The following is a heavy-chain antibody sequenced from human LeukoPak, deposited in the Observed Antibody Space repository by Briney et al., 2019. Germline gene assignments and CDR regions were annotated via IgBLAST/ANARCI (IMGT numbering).Heavy chain of an antibody. CDR1: GFTFSSYG. V-gene: IGHV3-23*01. Sequence: GGTLRLSCAASGFTFSSYGMSWVRQAPGKGLEWVSAISGSGAYTYYADSVKGRFTISRDNSKNTLYLQMNSLRAEDTAVYYCARARMVRGVKDNWGQGTLVTVSS. D-gene: IGHD3-10*01. CDR3: ARARMVRGVKDN. J-gene: IGHJ4*02. CDR2: ISGSGAYT.